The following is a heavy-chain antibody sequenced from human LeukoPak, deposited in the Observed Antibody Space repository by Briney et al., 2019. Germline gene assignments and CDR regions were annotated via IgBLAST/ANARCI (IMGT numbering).Heavy chain of an antibody. CDR2: IIPIFGTA. V-gene: IGHV1-69*13. CDR3: ARQEGLGDTAMVKGAFDY. J-gene: IGHJ4*02. D-gene: IGHD5-18*01. CDR1: GGTFSSYA. Sequence: GASVKVSCKASGGTFSSYAISWVRQAPGQGLEWMGGIIPIFGTANYAQKFQGRVTITADESTSTAYMELSSLRSEDTAVYYCARQEGLGDTAMVKGAFDYWGQGTLVTVSS.